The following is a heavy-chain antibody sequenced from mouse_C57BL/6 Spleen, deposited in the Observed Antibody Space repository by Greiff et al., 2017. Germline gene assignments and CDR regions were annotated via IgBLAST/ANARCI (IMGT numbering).Heavy chain of an antibody. Sequence: DVMLVESGGGLVKPGGSLKLSCAASGFTFSDYGMHWVRQAPEKGLEWVAYISSGSSTIYYADTVKGRFTISRDNAKNTLFLQMTSLRSEDTAMYYCARREKNWDYFDYWGQGTTLTVSS. CDR1: GFTFSDYG. CDR2: ISSGSSTI. V-gene: IGHV5-17*01. D-gene: IGHD4-1*01. J-gene: IGHJ2*01. CDR3: ARREKNWDYFDY.